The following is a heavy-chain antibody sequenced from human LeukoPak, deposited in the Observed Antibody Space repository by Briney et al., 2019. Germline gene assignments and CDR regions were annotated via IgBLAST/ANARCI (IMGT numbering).Heavy chain of an antibody. D-gene: IGHD4-17*01. J-gene: IGHJ4*02. CDR1: GYTFTSYG. Sequence: ASVKVSCKASGYTFTSYGISWVRQAPGQGLEWMGWISAYNGNTNYAQKLQGRVTMTTDTSTSTAYMELRSLRSDDTAVYYCARDPTTGDYESLYYFDYWGQGTLVTVSS. CDR3: ARDPTTGDYESLYYFDY. V-gene: IGHV1-18*04. CDR2: ISAYNGNT.